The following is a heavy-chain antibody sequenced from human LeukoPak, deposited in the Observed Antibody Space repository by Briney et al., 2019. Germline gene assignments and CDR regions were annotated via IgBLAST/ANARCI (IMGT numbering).Heavy chain of an antibody. Sequence: GGSLRLSCAASGFFFSSYAMSWVRQAPGKGLEWVSASGSGGSTYYADSVKGRFTISRDNSKNTLYLQMNSLRAEDTAVYYCAKLPGTYMYYFDYWGQGTLVTVSS. CDR2: SGSGGST. J-gene: IGHJ4*02. CDR3: AKLPGTYMYYFDY. CDR1: GFFFSSYA. D-gene: IGHD1-1*01. V-gene: IGHV3-23*01.